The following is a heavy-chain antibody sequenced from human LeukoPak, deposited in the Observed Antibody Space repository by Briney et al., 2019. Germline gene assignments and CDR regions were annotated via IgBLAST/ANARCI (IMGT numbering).Heavy chain of an antibody. Sequence: SETLSLTCTVSGGSISSYYWSWIRQPPGKGLEWIGYIYYSGSTNYNPSLKSRVTMSVDTSKNQFSLRLSSVTAADTAVYYCARRLVNYYGMDVWGQGTTVTVSS. CDR3: ARRLVNYYGMDV. J-gene: IGHJ6*02. CDR1: GGSISSYY. V-gene: IGHV4-59*08. CDR2: IYYSGST. D-gene: IGHD6-19*01.